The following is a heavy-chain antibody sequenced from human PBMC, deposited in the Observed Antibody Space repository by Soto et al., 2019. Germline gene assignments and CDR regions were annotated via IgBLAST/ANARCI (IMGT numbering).Heavy chain of an antibody. CDR2: IKSDGSNI. V-gene: IGHV3-74*01. CDR1: GFTFSSYW. J-gene: IGHJ4*02. CDR3: ARGGFTGSGSFIQGEY. D-gene: IGHD3-10*01. Sequence: EVQLVESGGGLVQPGGSLRRSCAASGFTFSSYWMHWVRQAPVKGLVWVSRIKSDGSNINYADSVKGRFTISRDNAKNTLYLQMNSLRADDTAIYYCARGGFTGSGSFIQGEYWCQGTLVTVSS.